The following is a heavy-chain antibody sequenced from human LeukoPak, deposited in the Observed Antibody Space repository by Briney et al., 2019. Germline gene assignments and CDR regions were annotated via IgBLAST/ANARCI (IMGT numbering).Heavy chain of an antibody. J-gene: IGHJ6*02. CDR3: ARDLNQETYYYGMDV. CDR1: GGTFSSYA. D-gene: IGHD1-14*01. V-gene: IGHV1-69*13. Sequence: GASVKVSCKASGGTFSSYAISWVRQDPGQGLEWMGGIIPIFGTANYAQKFQGRVTITADESTSTAYMELSSLRSEDTAVYYCARDLNQETYYYGMDVWGQGTTVTVSS. CDR2: IIPIFGTA.